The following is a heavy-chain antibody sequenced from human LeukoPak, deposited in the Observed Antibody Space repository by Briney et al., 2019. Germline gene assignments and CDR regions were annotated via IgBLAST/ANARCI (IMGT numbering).Heavy chain of an antibody. D-gene: IGHD6-13*01. J-gene: IGHJ6*03. V-gene: IGHV1-69*13. Sequence: SVKVSCKASGGTFSNYVISWVRQAPGQGLEWMGGIIPIFGTADYAQKFQGRVTITADESTSTAYMELSSLRSEDTAVYYCARGLIAAAGYYYYYMDVWGKGTTVTVSS. CDR1: GGTFSNYV. CDR2: IIPIFGTA. CDR3: ARGLIAAAGYYYYYMDV.